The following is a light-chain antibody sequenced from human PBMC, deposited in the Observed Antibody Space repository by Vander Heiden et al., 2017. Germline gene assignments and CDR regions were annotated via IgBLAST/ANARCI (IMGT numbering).Light chain of an antibody. V-gene: IGKV1-39*01. CDR3: QQSYSNPRT. CDR2: AAS. J-gene: IGKJ2*01. Sequence: DIKMTQSPSSLSASVGDRVTITCRASQSISNSLNWYQQKPGKAPKLLIYAASNLQSGVPSRFSGSGSATDFTLTISNLQPEDFATYYCQQSYSNPRTFGQGTKLEI. CDR1: QSISNS.